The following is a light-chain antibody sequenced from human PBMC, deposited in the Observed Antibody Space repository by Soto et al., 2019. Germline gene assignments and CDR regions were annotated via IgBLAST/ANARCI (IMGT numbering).Light chain of an antibody. V-gene: IGKV1-5*01. CDR3: QQYNTWYT. Sequence: DIQMTQSPTTLSASIGDRVTITCRASESIRTWLAWYQHKPGKAPKFLIYDASTLESGVPSRFSGSGSGTEFTLTISSLQPDDFATYYCQQYNTWYTFGQGTRLEIK. J-gene: IGKJ5*01. CDR1: ESIRTW. CDR2: DAS.